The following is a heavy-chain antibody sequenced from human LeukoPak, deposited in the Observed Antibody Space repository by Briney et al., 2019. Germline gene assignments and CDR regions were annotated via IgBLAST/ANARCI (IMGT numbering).Heavy chain of an antibody. CDR3: ARFNTVYYFDY. Sequence: GGSLRLSCAASGFTVSSNYMSWVRQAPGKGQEWVSVIYSGGSTYYADSVKGRFTISRDNSKNTLYLQMNSLRAEDTAVYYCARFNTVYYFDYWGQGTLVTVSS. CDR2: IYSGGST. CDR1: GFTVSSNY. V-gene: IGHV3-66*01. J-gene: IGHJ4*02.